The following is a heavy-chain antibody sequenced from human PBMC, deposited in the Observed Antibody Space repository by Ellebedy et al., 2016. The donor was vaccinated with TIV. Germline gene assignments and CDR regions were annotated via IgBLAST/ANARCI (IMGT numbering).Heavy chain of an antibody. CDR2: ITSSGDIK. J-gene: IGHJ6*02. D-gene: IGHD2-2*01. CDR1: GFNFSDYY. CDR3: TRDPGSTHFYYYYGMDV. Sequence: GGSLRLSCAGSGFNFSDYYMSWVRQAPGKGLEWLAYITSSGDIKYYTYSVKGRFTISRDNANSSLHLQMNRLRAEDTAVYYCTRDPGSTHFYYYYGMDVWGQGTTVTVSS. V-gene: IGHV3-11*01.